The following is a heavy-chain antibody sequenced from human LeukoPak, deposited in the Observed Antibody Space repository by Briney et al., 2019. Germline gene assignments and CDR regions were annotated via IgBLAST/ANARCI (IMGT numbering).Heavy chain of an antibody. Sequence: SETLSLTCIVSGGSISSTSYYWGWLRQPPGQGLEWIGCIYYSGTTYYNPSLKSRVAMSVDTSKNHFSLKVNSVTAADTAVYYCARRVVGLIDRWGQGTLVTVSS. J-gene: IGHJ5*02. CDR2: IYYSGTT. CDR1: GGSISSTSYY. CDR3: ARRVVGLIDR. V-gene: IGHV4-39*02. D-gene: IGHD1-26*01.